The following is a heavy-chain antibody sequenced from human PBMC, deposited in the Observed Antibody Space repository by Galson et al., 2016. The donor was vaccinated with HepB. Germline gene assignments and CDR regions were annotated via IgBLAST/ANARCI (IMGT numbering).Heavy chain of an antibody. CDR2: IDPSDSYT. D-gene: IGHD6-13*01. CDR3: ARRTRMASVGTTLGAFDI. Sequence: QSGAEVKKPGESLRISCEGSGYNFPSYWISWVRQMPGKGLEWMGRIDPSDSYTNYSPSFQGHVTISADKSITTAYLQWSSLKASDTAMYYCARRTRMASVGTTLGAFDIWGQGTLVTVSS. J-gene: IGHJ3*02. V-gene: IGHV5-10-1*01. CDR1: GYNFPSYW.